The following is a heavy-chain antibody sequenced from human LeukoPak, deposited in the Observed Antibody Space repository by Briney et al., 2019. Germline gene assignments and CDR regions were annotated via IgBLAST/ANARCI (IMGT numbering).Heavy chain of an antibody. CDR3: ARVPSNGWPNWFDP. CDR2: ISSSSSYI. V-gene: IGHV3-21*01. CDR1: GFTFSSYS. D-gene: IGHD6-19*01. Sequence: GGSLRLSCAASGFTFSSYSMNWVRQAPGKGLEWVSSISSSSSYIYYADSAKGRFTVSRDNTKNSLYLQMNSLRAEDTAVYYCARVPSNGWPNWFDPWGQGTLVTVSS. J-gene: IGHJ5*02.